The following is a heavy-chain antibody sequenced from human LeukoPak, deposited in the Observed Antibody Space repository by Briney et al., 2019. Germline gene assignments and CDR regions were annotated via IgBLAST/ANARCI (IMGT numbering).Heavy chain of an antibody. CDR2: MSYDEKST. J-gene: IGHJ4*02. V-gene: IGHV3-30*03. CDR1: GFTFSSYV. Sequence: GGSLRLSCSASGFTFSSYVMHWVRQAPGKGLEWVATMSYDEKSTYYADSVKGRVTISRDNSKDTLFLQMNSLKIEDTAIYYCEASWHYWGQGTLVTVSS. CDR3: EASWHY.